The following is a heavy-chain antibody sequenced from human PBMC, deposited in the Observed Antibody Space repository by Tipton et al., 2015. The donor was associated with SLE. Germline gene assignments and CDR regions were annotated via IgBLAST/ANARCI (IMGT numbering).Heavy chain of an antibody. CDR2: IYYSGST. Sequence: TLSLTCAVYGGSFSSYYWGWIRQPPGKGLEWIGSIYYSGSTYYNPSLKSRVTISVDTSKNQFSLKLSSVTAADTAVYYCASLFYGDFAYYFDYWGQGTLVTVSS. CDR1: GGSFSSYY. J-gene: IGHJ4*02. CDR3: ASLFYGDFAYYFDY. D-gene: IGHD4-17*01. V-gene: IGHV4-39*07.